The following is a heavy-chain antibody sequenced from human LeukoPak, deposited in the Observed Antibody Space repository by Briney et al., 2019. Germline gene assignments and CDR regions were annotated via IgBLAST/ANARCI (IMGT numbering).Heavy chain of an antibody. V-gene: IGHV3-23*01. CDR3: AKVPVEQWLVRGPHYFDY. CDR1: GFPFSSSA. D-gene: IGHD6-19*01. J-gene: IGHJ4*02. CDR2: ITNSGGGT. Sequence: GGSLRLSCAASGFPFSSSAISWVRQAPGKGLEWVSSITNSGGGTFYADSVKGRFTISRDNSKNTLYLQMNSLRAEDTAVYYCAKVPVEQWLVRGPHYFDYWGQGTLVTVSS.